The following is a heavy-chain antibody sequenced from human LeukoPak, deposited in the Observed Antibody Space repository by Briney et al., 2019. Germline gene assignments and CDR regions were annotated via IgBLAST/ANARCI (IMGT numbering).Heavy chain of an antibody. Sequence: SETLSLTCTVSGGSISSYYRSWIRQPPGKGLEWIGYIYYSGSTNYNPSLKSRVTISVDTSKNQFSLKLSSVTAADTAVYYCARMPYYYDSSGYYYVGDYFDYWGQGTLVTVSS. D-gene: IGHD3-22*01. J-gene: IGHJ4*02. CDR2: IYYSGST. CDR1: GGSISSYY. V-gene: IGHV4-59*01. CDR3: ARMPYYYDSSGYYYVGDYFDY.